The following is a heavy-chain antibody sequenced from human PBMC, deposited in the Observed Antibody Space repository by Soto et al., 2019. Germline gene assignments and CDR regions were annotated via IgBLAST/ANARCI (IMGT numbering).Heavy chain of an antibody. CDR1: GYSFSFYG. D-gene: IGHD3-22*01. Sequence: ASVKVSCKASGYSFSFYGINWVRQAPGQGLEWMGWIKPSDGNRNFAQKFEDRVNMTTATSTNTVFLELRSLKSDDTAIYYCARDRLRGYDSSGFYSWGQGTMVTVSS. V-gene: IGHV1-18*01. CDR3: ARDRLRGYDSSGFYS. J-gene: IGHJ4*02. CDR2: IKPSDGNR.